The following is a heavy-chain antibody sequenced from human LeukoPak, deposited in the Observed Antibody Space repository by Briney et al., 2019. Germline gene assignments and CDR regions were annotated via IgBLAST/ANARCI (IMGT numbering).Heavy chain of an antibody. CDR1: GGSISSYY. J-gene: IGHJ5*02. CDR3: ASALKGYYYGSGSTVLNWFDP. CDR2: IYYSGST. V-gene: IGHV4-59*08. Sequence: PSETLSLTCTVSGGSISSYYWSWIRQPPGKGLEWIGYIYYSGSTNYNPSLKSRVTISVDTSKNQFSLKLSSVTAADTAVYYCASALKGYYYGSGSTVLNWFDPWGQGTLVTVSS. D-gene: IGHD3-10*01.